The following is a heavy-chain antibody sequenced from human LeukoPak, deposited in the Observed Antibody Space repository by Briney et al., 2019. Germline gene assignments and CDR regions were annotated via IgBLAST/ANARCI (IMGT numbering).Heavy chain of an antibody. CDR1: GYTFTGYY. CDR2: INPNSGGT. CDR3: ARDWTTVTDNWFDP. V-gene: IGHV1-2*02. J-gene: IGHJ5*02. D-gene: IGHD4-17*01. Sequence: ASVKVSCKASGYTFTGYYMHWVRQAAGQGLEWMEWINPNSGGTNYAQKFQGRVTMTRDTSISTAYMELSRLRSDDTAVYYCARDWTTVTDNWFDPWGQGTLVTVSS.